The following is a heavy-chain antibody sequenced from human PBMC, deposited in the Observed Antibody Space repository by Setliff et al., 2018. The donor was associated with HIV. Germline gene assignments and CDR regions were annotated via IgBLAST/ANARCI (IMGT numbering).Heavy chain of an antibody. CDR3: ARPHYYYDSSGYYY. V-gene: IGHV3-30*03. D-gene: IGHD3-22*01. CDR2: IEHDGSNI. CDR1: GFAFSFYA. Sequence: SGGSLRLSCAASGFAFSFYAMNWVRQAPGKGLEWVTFIEHDGSNIYYADSVRGRFTISRDNAKNSLYLQMSSLRAEDTAVYYCARPHYYYDSSGYYYWGQGTLVTVSS. J-gene: IGHJ4*02.